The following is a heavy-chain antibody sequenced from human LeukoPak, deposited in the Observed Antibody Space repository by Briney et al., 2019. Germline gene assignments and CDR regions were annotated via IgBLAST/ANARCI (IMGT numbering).Heavy chain of an antibody. D-gene: IGHD2-21*01. CDR2: IYPGDSDT. Sequence: GESLQSSCKGSGYSFTSYWIGWVRQMPGKGLEWMGIIYPGDSDTSYSPSFQGQVTISADKSISTAYLQWSSLNASDTAMYYCARHIRNPHYYYYYMDVWGKGTTVTVSS. CDR1: GYSFTSYW. V-gene: IGHV5-51*01. CDR3: ARHIRNPHYYYYYMDV. J-gene: IGHJ6*03.